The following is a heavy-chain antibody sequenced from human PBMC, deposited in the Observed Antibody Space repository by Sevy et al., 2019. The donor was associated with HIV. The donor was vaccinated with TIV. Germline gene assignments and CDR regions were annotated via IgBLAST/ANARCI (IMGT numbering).Heavy chain of an antibody. CDR1: GYTFTSYG. Sequence: ASLKVSCKASGYTFTSYGISWVRQAPGQGLEWMGWISAYNGNTNYAQKLQGRVTMTTDTSTSTAYMELRSLRSDDTAVYYCARGEAVAGRESFDYWGQGTLVTVSS. CDR2: ISAYNGNT. CDR3: ARGEAVAGRESFDY. V-gene: IGHV1-18*01. D-gene: IGHD6-19*01. J-gene: IGHJ4*02.